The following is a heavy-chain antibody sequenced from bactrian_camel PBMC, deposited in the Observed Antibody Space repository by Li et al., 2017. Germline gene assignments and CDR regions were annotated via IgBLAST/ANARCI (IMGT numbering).Heavy chain of an antibody. Sequence: HVQLVESGGGSVQAGGSLRLSCAASGYTYSTNCMGWFRQAPGKERELVASISSDGSTTYADSVKGRFAISQDKTKNTLYLQMNSLKTEDTAVYYCAAQFKLRAGIVCHNYWGQGTQVTVS. D-gene: IGHD1*01. CDR1: GYTYSTNC. CDR3: AAQFKLRAGIVCHNY. J-gene: IGHJ4*01. CDR2: ISSDGST. V-gene: IGHV3S53*01.